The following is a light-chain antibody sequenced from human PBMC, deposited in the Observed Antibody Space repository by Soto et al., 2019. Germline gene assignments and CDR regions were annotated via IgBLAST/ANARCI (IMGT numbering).Light chain of an antibody. V-gene: IGKV3-20*01. CDR3: QLYGFSLTKYT. CDR2: SAS. Sequence: EIVLTQSPGTLSLSPGERATLSCRASQTINSSYLTWYQQKPGQAPRLLIYSASSRATDIPDRFSGSGSGTDFTLTISRLEPEDFAVYYCQLYGFSLTKYTFGRGTKLEI. J-gene: IGKJ2*01. CDR1: QTINSSY.